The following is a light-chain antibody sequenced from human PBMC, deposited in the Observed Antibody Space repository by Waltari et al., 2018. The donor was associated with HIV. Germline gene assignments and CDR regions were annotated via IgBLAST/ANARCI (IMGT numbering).Light chain of an antibody. CDR1: LSVSSTY. CDR3: QQYGSSPLT. Sequence: EIVLTQSPGTLSLSPGERATVSCRASLSVSSTYLAWYQQKPGQAPRLLIYGASSRATGIPDRFSGSGSGTDFTLTISRLEPEDFAVYYCQQYGSSPLTFGGGTKVEIK. J-gene: IGKJ4*01. CDR2: GAS. V-gene: IGKV3-20*01.